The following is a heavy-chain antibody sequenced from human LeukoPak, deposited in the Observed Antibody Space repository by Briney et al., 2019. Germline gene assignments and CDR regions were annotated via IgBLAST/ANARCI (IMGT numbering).Heavy chain of an antibody. CDR2: INHRGSR. CDR1: DGSFSGYY. D-gene: IGHD2-2*01. CDR3: ARRYCSSTSCYPFDS. Sequence: SETLSLTCAVYDGSFSGYYWSWIRQPPGKGLEWIGEINHRGSRNYNPSLKSRVIISVDTSKNQFSLKLNSVTAADTAVYYCARRYCSSTSCYPFDSWGQGTLVTVSS. J-gene: IGHJ4*02. V-gene: IGHV4-34*01.